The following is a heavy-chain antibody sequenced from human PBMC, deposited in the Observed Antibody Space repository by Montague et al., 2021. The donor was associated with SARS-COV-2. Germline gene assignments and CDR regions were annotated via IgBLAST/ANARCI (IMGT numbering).Heavy chain of an antibody. CDR3: ASLTTDTLYYYYGMDV. D-gene: IGHD1-14*01. V-gene: IGHV3-21*01. CDR2: ISSSSSYI. Sequence: SLRLYCAASGFTFSSYSMNWVRQAPGKGLEWVSSISSSSSYIYSADSVKSRFTISRDNAKNSLYLQMNSLRAEDTAVYYCASLTTDTLYYYYGMDVWGQGTTVTVSS. J-gene: IGHJ6*02. CDR1: GFTFSSYS.